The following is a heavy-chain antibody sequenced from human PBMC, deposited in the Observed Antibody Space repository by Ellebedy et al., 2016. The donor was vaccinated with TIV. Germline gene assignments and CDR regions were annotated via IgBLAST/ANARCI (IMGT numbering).Heavy chain of an antibody. J-gene: IGHJ5*02. CDR3: ARGVKYCSSTSCLWNWYDP. CDR1: GVTFSSSNW. D-gene: IGHD2-2*01. V-gene: IGHV4-4*02. CDR2: IYHSGST. Sequence: SETLSLXCAVSGVTFSSSNWWRWVRQPPGKGLEWIGEIYHSGSTNYNPSLKSRVTISVDKSKNQFSLKLSSVTAADTAVYYCARGVKYCSSTSCLWNWYDPWGQGTLVTVSS.